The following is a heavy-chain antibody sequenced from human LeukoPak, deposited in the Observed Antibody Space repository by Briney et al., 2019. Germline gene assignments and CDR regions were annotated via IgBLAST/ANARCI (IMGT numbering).Heavy chain of an antibody. Sequence: ASVKVSCKASGYTFTGYYMHWVRQAPGQGLEWMGRINPNSGGTNYAQKFQGRVTMTRDTSISTAYMELSRLRSDDTAVYYCARVTRLYYYYMDVWGKGTTVTVSS. D-gene: IGHD4-11*01. V-gene: IGHV1-2*06. CDR1: GYTFTGYY. CDR2: INPNSGGT. CDR3: ARVTRLYYYYMDV. J-gene: IGHJ6*03.